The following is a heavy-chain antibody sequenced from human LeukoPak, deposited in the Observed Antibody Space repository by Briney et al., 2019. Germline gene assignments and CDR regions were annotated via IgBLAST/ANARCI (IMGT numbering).Heavy chain of an antibody. V-gene: IGHV3-11*04. CDR1: GFTFSDYH. J-gene: IGHJ4*02. CDR2: ISSSGSKV. D-gene: IGHD6-6*01. CDR3: ASSYSSSRFDY. Sequence: GGSLRLSCTASGFTFSDYHMSWIRQAPGKGLEWVSYISSSGSKVYYADSVKGRFTISRDNAKNSLYLQMNSLRAEDAAVYYCASSYSSSRFDYWGQGTLVTVSS.